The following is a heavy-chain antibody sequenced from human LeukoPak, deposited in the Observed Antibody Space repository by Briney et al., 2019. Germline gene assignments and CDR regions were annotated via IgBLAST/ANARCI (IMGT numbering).Heavy chain of an antibody. V-gene: IGHV3-30*03. J-gene: IGHJ4*02. Sequence: GGSLRLSCAASGFTFSSYGMHWVRQAPGKGLEWVAVISYDGSSKHYADSVKGRFTISRDNSKNTLFLQMDGLRIEDTAVYYCGRGSVGFGELNYWGQGTLVTVSS. D-gene: IGHD3-10*01. CDR3: GRGSVGFGELNY. CDR2: ISYDGSSK. CDR1: GFTFSSYG.